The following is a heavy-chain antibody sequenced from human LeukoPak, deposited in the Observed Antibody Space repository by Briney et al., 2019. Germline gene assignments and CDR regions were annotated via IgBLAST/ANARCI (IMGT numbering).Heavy chain of an antibody. CDR3: ATSDTVSTYNWFDP. D-gene: IGHD5/OR15-5a*01. CDR1: GGSISSNTYF. Sequence: WETLSLTCNVPGGSISSNTYFWGWIRRPPGKGLEWIGSIRYSGSTYYNPSLKSRVTISVDTSKNQFSLNLSSLTAADTAVYYCATSDTVSTYNWFDPWGQGTLVTVS. CDR2: IRYSGST. J-gene: IGHJ5*02. V-gene: IGHV4-39*01.